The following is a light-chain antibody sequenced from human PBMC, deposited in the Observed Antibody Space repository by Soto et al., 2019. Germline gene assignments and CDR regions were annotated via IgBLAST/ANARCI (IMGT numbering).Light chain of an antibody. CDR2: LEGSGSY. CDR3: ETWDSNTRWV. V-gene: IGLV4-60*03. Sequence: QSVLTQSSSASASLGSSVKLTCTLSSGHSSYIIAWHQQQPGKAPRYLMKLEGSGSYNKGSGVPDRFSGSSSGADRYLTISNLQSEDEADYYCETWDSNTRWVFGGGTQLTV. CDR1: SGHSSYI. J-gene: IGLJ3*02.